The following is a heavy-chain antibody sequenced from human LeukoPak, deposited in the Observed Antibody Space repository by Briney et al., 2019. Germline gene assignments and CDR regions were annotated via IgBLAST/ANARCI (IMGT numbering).Heavy chain of an antibody. Sequence: SETLSLTCAVYGGSFSGHYWSWIRQPPGKGLEWIGEINHSGSTNYNPSLKSRVTISVDTSKNQFSLKLSSVTAADTAVYYCARVRITIFGVVSPYFDYWGQGTLVTVSS. CDR2: INHSGST. D-gene: IGHD3-3*01. J-gene: IGHJ4*02. CDR3: ARVRITIFGVVSPYFDY. CDR1: GGSFSGHY. V-gene: IGHV4-34*01.